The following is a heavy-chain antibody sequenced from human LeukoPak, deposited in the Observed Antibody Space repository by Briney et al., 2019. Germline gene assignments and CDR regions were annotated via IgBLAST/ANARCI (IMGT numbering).Heavy chain of an antibody. J-gene: IGHJ4*02. CDR3: ARGGGNCSGGSCPGPFDY. CDR1: GGSFSGYY. CDR2: INHSGST. Sequence: KPSETLSLTCAVYGGSFSGYYWSWIRQPPGKGLEWIGEINHSGSTNYNPSLKSRVTISVDTSKNQFSLKLSSVTAADTAVYYCARGGGNCSGGSCPGPFDYWGQGTLVTVSS. D-gene: IGHD2-15*01. V-gene: IGHV4-34*01.